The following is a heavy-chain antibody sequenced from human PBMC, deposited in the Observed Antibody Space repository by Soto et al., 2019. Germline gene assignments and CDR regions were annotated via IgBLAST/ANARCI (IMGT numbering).Heavy chain of an antibody. CDR1: GFTFSDYY. Sequence: GGSLRLSCVASGFTFSDYYMSWIRQAPGKGLEWVSYISSSGSTIYYADSVKGRFTISRDNAKNSLYLQMNSLRAEDTAVYFCSSSGGSGLFYYRGQRTLVTVSS. J-gene: IGHJ4*02. D-gene: IGHD2-15*01. V-gene: IGHV3-11*01. CDR2: ISSSGSTI. CDR3: SSSGGSGLFYY.